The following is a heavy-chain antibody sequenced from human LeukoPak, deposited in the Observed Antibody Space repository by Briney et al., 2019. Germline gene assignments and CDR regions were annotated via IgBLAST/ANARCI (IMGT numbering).Heavy chain of an antibody. V-gene: IGHV1-24*01. D-gene: IGHD3-10*01. Sequence: ASVKVSCKVSGYTLTELSMHWVRQAPGKGLEWMGGFDPEDGETIYAQKFQGRVTMTEDTSTDTAYMELSSLRSEDTAVYYCATIFPSREVRGVNNGMDVWGQGTTVTVSS. J-gene: IGHJ6*02. CDR1: GYTLTELS. CDR3: ATIFPSREVRGVNNGMDV. CDR2: FDPEDGET.